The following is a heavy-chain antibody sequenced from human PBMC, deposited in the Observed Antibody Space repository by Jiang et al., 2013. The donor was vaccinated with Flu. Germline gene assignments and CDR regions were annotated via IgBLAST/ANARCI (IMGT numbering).Heavy chain of an antibody. J-gene: IGHJ3*02. Sequence: LVKPGGSLRLSCAVSGFSFGSFSMDWVRQAPGEGLEWVSAISARSTYIYYADSVKGRFTISRDNARNSLYLEMNSLRPEDTALYYCARGNSVYGVMVAFDIWGQGTMVTVSS. CDR1: GFSFGSFS. CDR2: ISARSTYI. V-gene: IGHV3-21*01. D-gene: IGHD5/OR15-5a*01. CDR3: ARGNSVYGVMVAFDI.